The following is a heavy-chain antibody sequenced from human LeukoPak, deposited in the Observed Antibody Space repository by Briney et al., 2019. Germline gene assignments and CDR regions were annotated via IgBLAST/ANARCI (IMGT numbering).Heavy chain of an antibody. D-gene: IGHD1-7*01. V-gene: IGHV1-8*01. CDR2: MNPNSGNT. J-gene: IGHJ4*02. Sequence: ASVKVSCKASGYTFTSYDNNWVRLGTGQGIEWMGLMNPNSGNTGYAQQFHGRVTMTRNTTISTAYMEPRSLRPEHAAVYYCARGFRNSFSDFWGQGTLVTVSS. CDR1: GYTFTSYD. CDR3: ARGFRNSFSDF.